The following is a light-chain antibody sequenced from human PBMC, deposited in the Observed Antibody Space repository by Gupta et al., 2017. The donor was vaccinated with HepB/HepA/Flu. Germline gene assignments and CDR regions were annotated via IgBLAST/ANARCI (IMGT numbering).Light chain of an antibody. CDR1: SGSVSTSFF. CDR3: VLYMGSGLWV. Sequence: QTVVTQEPSFSVSPGGTVTLTCGLSSGSVSTSFFPGWYQQTPGQAPRTLIYSTTTRSSGVPDRFSGSILGNKAALTITGAQADDESDYYCVLYMGSGLWVFGGGTKLTVL. CDR2: STT. V-gene: IGLV8-61*01. J-gene: IGLJ3*02.